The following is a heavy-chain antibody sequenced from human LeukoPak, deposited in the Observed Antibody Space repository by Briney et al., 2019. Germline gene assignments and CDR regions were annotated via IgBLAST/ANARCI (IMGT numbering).Heavy chain of an antibody. J-gene: IGHJ4*02. CDR1: GYXFSGYY. Sequence: ASVKVSCNASGYXFSGYYMYWVRLAPGQGLEWMGWINANSGDTKCAQKFQGRVTMTRDTSISTAYTELSRLSSDDTAVYYCARLKPPDDDWGQGTLVTVSS. V-gene: IGHV1-2*02. CDR2: INANSGDT. CDR3: ARLKPPDDD.